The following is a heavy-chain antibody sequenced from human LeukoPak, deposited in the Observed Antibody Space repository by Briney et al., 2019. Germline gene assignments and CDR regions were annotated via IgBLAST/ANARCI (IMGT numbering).Heavy chain of an antibody. CDR1: GYTFTGYY. CDR2: INPNSGGT. CDR3: ARGGCSGGSCYRWFDP. Sequence: GASVKVSCKASGYTFTGYYMHWVRQAPGQGLEWMGRINPNSGGTNYAQKFQGRVTMTRDTSISTAYMELSRLRSDDTAVYYCARGGCSGGSCYRWFDPWGQGTLVTVSS. V-gene: IGHV1-2*06. D-gene: IGHD2-15*01. J-gene: IGHJ5*02.